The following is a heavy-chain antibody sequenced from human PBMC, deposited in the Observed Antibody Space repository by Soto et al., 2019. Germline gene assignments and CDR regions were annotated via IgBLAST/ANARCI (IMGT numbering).Heavy chain of an antibody. V-gene: IGHV1-18*01. CDR3: VCDKGDGSGSYYGY. D-gene: IGHD3-10*01. Sequence: QVQLVQSVAEVKKPGASVKVSCKASGYTFTSYGISWVRHAPGQGLEWMGWIRAYNGNTNYAQKLHGRVTMTTDTYTNTVYMDLRSLRSDYTAVYSCVCDKGDGSGSYYGYWGQGNLVTFS. CDR2: IRAYNGNT. CDR1: GYTFTSYG. J-gene: IGHJ4*02.